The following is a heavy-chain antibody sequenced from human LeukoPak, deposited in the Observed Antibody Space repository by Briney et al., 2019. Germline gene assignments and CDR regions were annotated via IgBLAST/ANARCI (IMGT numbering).Heavy chain of an antibody. CDR2: ISSSSSDI. Sequence: RRSLRPSSAASGFTFCTYSMTWVGQAPRQGMEWVSSISSSSSDIYYADSVQGRFTISRDNAKNSLYLQMNSLRAEDTAVYYCARVNILAGALDYWGQGTLVTVSS. D-gene: IGHD1-26*01. CDR3: ARVNILAGALDY. V-gene: IGHV3-21*01. J-gene: IGHJ4*02. CDR1: GFTFCTYS.